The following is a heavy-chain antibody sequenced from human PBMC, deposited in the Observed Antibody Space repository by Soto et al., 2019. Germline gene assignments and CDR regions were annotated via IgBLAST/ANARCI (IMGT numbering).Heavy chain of an antibody. Sequence: PSVKVSCKASGYTFTSYAMHWVRQAPGQRLEWMGWINAGNGNTKYSQKFQGRVTITRDTSASTAYMELSSLRSEDTAVYYCARGTNAYSSGWYGVDYWGQGTLVTVSS. CDR1: GYTFTSYA. CDR3: ARGTNAYSSGWYGVDY. CDR2: INAGNGNT. V-gene: IGHV1-3*01. J-gene: IGHJ4*02. D-gene: IGHD6-19*01.